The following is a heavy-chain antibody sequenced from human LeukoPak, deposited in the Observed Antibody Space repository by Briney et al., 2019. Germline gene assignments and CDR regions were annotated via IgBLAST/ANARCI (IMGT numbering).Heavy chain of an antibody. J-gene: IGHJ4*02. D-gene: IGHD6-13*01. CDR1: GFTFSSYS. V-gene: IGHV3-21*01. CDR3: ARAGEFSWAFDY. Sequence: GGSLRLSCAASGFTFSSYSMNWVRQAPGKGLEWVSSISSSSSYIYYADSVKGRFTISRDNAKNPLYLQMNSLRAEDTAVYYCARAGEFSWAFDYWGQGTLVTVSS. CDR2: ISSSSSYI.